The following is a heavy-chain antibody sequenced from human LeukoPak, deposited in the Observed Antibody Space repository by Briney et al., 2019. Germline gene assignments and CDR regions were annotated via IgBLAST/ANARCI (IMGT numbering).Heavy chain of an antibody. D-gene: IGHD4-23*01. V-gene: IGHV3-30-3*01. J-gene: IGHJ4*02. CDR3: ARGGNPRDGPDY. CDR1: GFTFSSYT. Sequence: GGSLSLSCAASGFTFSSYTIHWVRQAPGKGLERVAVISFDGSNKYYADSVKGRFSISRDNSKNTLYLQMNSLGAEDTAVYYCARGGNPRDGPDYWGQGTLVTVSS. CDR2: ISFDGSNK.